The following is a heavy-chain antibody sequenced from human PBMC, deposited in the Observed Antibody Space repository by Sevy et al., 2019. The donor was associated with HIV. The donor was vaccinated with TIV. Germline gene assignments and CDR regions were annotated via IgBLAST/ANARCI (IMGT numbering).Heavy chain of an antibody. CDR3: AKEGGGYYYDSSGLFDY. CDR2: ISGSGNLT. D-gene: IGHD3-22*01. CDR1: GFTFSSYA. J-gene: IGHJ4*02. V-gene: IGHV3-23*01. Sequence: GGSLRLSCAASGFTFSSYAMSWVRQAPGNGLEWVSAISGSGNLTYYTDSVKGRFTISRDNSKNTLYLQMNSLRAEDTAVYYCAKEGGGYYYDSSGLFDYWGQGTLVTVSS.